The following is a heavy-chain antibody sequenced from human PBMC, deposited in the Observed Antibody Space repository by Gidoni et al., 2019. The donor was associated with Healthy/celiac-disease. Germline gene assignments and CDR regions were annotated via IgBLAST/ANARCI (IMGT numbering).Heavy chain of an antibody. J-gene: IGHJ4*02. CDR2: IIPIFGTA. Sequence: QVQLVQSGAEVKKHGSSVKVSCKASGGTSSSYAISWVRQAPGQGLEWMGEIIPIFGTANYAQKFQGRVTITADESTSTAYMELSSLRSEDTAVYYCASTADSSGYYYYFDYWGQGTLVTVSS. D-gene: IGHD3-22*01. CDR3: ASTADSSGYYYYFDY. CDR1: GGTSSSYA. V-gene: IGHV1-69*01.